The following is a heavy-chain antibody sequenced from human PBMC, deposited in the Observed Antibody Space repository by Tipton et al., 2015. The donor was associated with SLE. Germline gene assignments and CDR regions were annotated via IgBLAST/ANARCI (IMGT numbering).Heavy chain of an antibody. Sequence: LRLSCAVYGGSFSGYYRSWIRQPPGKGLEWIGEINHSGSTNYNPSLKSRVTISVDTSKNQFSLKLSSVTAADTAVYYCAKRDYGDPGVDYWGQGTLVTVSS. CDR3: AKRDYGDPGVDY. J-gene: IGHJ4*02. CDR1: GGSFSGYY. D-gene: IGHD4-17*01. V-gene: IGHV4-34*01. CDR2: INHSGST.